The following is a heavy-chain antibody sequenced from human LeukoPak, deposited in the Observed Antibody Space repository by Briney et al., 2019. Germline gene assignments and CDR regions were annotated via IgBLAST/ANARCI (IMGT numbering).Heavy chain of an antibody. CDR2: ISASGST. Sequence: SETLSLTCTVSGGSISSYYWSWIRQPAGKGLEWIGRISASGSTNYAPSLRSRVTMSVDTSTKQFSLKLTSVTAADTAVYYCATAISWFDPWGRGTLVTVSS. CDR1: GGSISSYY. V-gene: IGHV4-4*07. J-gene: IGHJ5*02. CDR3: ATAISWFDP.